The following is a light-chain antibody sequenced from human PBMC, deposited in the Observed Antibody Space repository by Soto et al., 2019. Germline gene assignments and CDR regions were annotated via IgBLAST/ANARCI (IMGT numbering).Light chain of an antibody. Sequence: EIVLTQSPATLSLSPGERATLSCRASQSVSSYLAWYQQKPGQAPRLLIYDASKRATGSPARFSGSGSGTDFTLNISSLEPEAFAVYSCQQRSNWPVTFGPGTKVDIK. CDR1: QSVSSY. J-gene: IGKJ3*01. V-gene: IGKV3-11*01. CDR3: QQRSNWPVT. CDR2: DAS.